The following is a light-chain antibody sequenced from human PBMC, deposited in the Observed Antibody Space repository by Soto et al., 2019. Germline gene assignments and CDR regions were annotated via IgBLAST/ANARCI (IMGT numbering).Light chain of an antibody. CDR3: MQGLQTPYT. CDR2: LGS. J-gene: IGKJ2*01. V-gene: IGKV2-28*01. Sequence: DIVMTQSPLSLPVTPGEPASISCRSSQSLLHSNGYNYFDWYLQKPGLSPQLLIYLGSNRASGVPDRFSGSGSGTDFTLKISRVEAEDVGVYYCMQGLQTPYTFGQGTKVEIK. CDR1: QSLLHSNGYNY.